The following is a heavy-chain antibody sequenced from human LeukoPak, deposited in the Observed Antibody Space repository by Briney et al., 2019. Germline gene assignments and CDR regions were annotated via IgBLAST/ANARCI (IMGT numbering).Heavy chain of an antibody. D-gene: IGHD6-19*01. CDR3: ARLSGGTQWLAPFDY. Sequence: SETLSLTCTVSGDSISSSSYYWGWIRQPPGKGLEWIGTIYYSGSTYYNASLKSRLTISVDTSKNQFSLKLSSVTAADTAVYYCARLSGGTQWLAPFDYWGQGTLVTVSS. V-gene: IGHV4-39*01. CDR1: GDSISSSSYY. J-gene: IGHJ4*02. CDR2: IYYSGST.